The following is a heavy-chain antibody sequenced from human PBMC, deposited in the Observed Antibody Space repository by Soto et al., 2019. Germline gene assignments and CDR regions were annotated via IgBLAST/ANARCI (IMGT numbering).Heavy chain of an antibody. Sequence: PSATLSLTCTVSGGSISTYYWSWIRQHPGKGLEWIGYIYYSGRTNYNPSLKSRVTISVDTSKNQFSLKLSSVTAADTAVYYCARGAGNWNDVYHCWGKGNIVIVSS. J-gene: IGHJ4*02. CDR1: GGSISTYY. CDR3: ARGAGNWNDVYHC. CDR2: IYYSGRT. D-gene: IGHD1-1*01. V-gene: IGHV4-59*01.